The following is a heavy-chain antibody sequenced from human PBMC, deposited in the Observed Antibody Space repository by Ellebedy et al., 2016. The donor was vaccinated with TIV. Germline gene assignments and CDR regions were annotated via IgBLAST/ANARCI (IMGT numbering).Heavy chain of an antibody. CDR3: VREIGGSGAY. CDR2: VNQDGSEK. D-gene: IGHD3-10*01. V-gene: IGHV3-7*04. Sequence: GESLKISCAASGFTCSNHWMSWVRQAPGKGLEWVANVNQDGSEKYYVDSVRGRFTIARDNAKNSVYLQMSSLRVEDTAMYYCVREIGGSGAYWGQGTLLTVSS. CDR1: GFTCSNHW. J-gene: IGHJ4*02.